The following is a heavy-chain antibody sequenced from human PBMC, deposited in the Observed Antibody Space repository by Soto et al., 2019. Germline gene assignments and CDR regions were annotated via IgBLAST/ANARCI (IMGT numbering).Heavy chain of an antibody. CDR2: IYSGGST. D-gene: IGHD3-22*01. J-gene: IGHJ4*02. CDR1: GFNVCRNY. Sequence: PGGSLRLSCAASGFNVCRNYMSWVRQAPGKGLEWVSVIYSGGSTYYADSVKGRFTISRDNSKNTLYLQMNSLRAEDTAVYYCARHTYYYDSSGYYRLRGFGYWGQGTLVTVSS. V-gene: IGHV3-53*01. CDR3: ARHTYYYDSSGYYRLRGFGY.